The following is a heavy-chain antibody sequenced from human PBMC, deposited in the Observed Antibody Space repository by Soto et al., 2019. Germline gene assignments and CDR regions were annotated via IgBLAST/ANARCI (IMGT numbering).Heavy chain of an antibody. J-gene: IGHJ4*02. V-gene: IGHV2-5*02. CDR3: AHLLGGCSSTGCTPLRFDF. Sequence: QITLKESGPTLVKPTQTLTLTCTFSGFSLSTSGVGVGWIRQPPGKALEWLALIYWDDDKRYSPSLKSRLTITTYTSTDQLVLTRINMDTVDTATYYCAHLLGGCSSTGCTPLRFDFWGQGTLVTVSS. CDR2: IYWDDDK. D-gene: IGHD2-2*01. CDR1: GFSLSTSGVG.